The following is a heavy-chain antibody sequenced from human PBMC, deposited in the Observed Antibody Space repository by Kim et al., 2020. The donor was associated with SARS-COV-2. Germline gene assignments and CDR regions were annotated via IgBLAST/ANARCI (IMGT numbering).Heavy chain of an antibody. Sequence: TLSLTCTVSGGSISSGGYYWSWIRQHPGKGLEWIGYIYYSGSTYYNPSLKSRVTISVDTSKNQFSLKLSSVTAADTAVYYCARKLRSYGMDVWGQGTTVTVSS. D-gene: IGHD2-15*01. CDR3: ARKLRSYGMDV. J-gene: IGHJ6*02. V-gene: IGHV4-31*03. CDR2: IYYSGST. CDR1: GGSISSGGYY.